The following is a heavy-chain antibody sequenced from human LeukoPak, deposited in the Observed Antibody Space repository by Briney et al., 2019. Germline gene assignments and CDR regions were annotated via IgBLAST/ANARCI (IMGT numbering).Heavy chain of an antibody. CDR2: IYYSGST. Sequence: SETLSLTCTVSGGSISSGDYYWRWIRQPPGTGLEWIGYIYYSGSTYYNPSLKSRVTISVDTSKNQFSLKLSSVTAADTAVYYCARVVNYYDSSGFLDIWGQGTMVTVSS. CDR1: GGSISSGDYY. V-gene: IGHV4-30-4*08. D-gene: IGHD3-22*01. J-gene: IGHJ3*02. CDR3: ARVVNYYDSSGFLDI.